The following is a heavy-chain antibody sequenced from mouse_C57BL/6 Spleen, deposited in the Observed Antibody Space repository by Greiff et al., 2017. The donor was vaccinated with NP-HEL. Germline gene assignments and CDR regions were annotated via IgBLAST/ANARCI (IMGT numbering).Heavy chain of an antibody. CDR3: ARGNYDGSSYLDY. D-gene: IGHD1-1*01. Sequence: VKLLESGAELVKPGASVKISCKASGYAFSSYWMNWVKQRPGKGLEWIGQIYPGDGDTNYNGKFKGKATLTADKSSSTAYMQLSSMTSEDSAVYFCARGNYDGSSYLDYWGQGTTLTVSS. J-gene: IGHJ2*01. CDR1: GYAFSSYW. CDR2: IYPGDGDT. V-gene: IGHV1-80*01.